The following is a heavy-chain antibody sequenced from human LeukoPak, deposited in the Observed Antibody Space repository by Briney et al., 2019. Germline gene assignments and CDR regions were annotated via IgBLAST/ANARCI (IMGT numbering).Heavy chain of an antibody. D-gene: IGHD3-10*01. CDR2: FDIEDGET. V-gene: IGHV1-24*01. CDR3: ATVYYYGSGSLGSFDY. J-gene: IGHJ4*02. Sequence: ASVKVSCTVSGYTLTELSMHWVRQAPGTGLEWMGGFDIEDGETIYAQKFQGRVTMTEDTSTDTAYMELSSLRSEDTAVYYCATVYYYGSGSLGSFDYWGQGTLVTVSS. CDR1: GYTLTELS.